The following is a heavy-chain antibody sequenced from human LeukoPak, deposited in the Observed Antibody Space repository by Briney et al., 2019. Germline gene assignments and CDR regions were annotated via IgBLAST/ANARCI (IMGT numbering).Heavy chain of an antibody. Sequence: GGSLRLSCAASGFTFSSYSMNWVRQAPGKGLVWVSSISSSSSYIYYADSVKGRFTISRDNAKNSLYLQMNSLRAEDTAVYYCARDLPIQVSSGYQDGNYGMDVWGQGTTVTVSS. CDR1: GFTFSSYS. V-gene: IGHV3-21*01. J-gene: IGHJ6*02. D-gene: IGHD3-22*01. CDR3: ARDLPIQVSSGYQDGNYGMDV. CDR2: ISSSSSYI.